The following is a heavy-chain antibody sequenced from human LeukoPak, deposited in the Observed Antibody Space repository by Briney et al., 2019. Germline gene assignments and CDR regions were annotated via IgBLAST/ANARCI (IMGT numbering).Heavy chain of an antibody. V-gene: IGHV3-66*02. D-gene: IGHD3-9*01. Sequence: GGSLRLSCAASGFNVTTNYMSWVRQAPGKGLEWVSVIYSGGTTYYADSVKGRFTISRDNSKNTLYLQMNSLRAEDTAVYYCARATYDILTGYSRYNWFDPWGQGTLVTVSS. CDR3: ARATYDILTGYSRYNWFDP. J-gene: IGHJ5*02. CDR2: IYSGGTT. CDR1: GFNVTTNY.